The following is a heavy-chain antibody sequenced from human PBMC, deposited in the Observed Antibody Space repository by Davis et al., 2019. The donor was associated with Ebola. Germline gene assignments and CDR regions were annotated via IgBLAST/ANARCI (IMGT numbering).Heavy chain of an antibody. D-gene: IGHD2-21*02. J-gene: IGHJ4*02. CDR2: IWYDGSNK. Sequence: GESLKISCAASGFTFSSYAMSWVRQAPGKGLEWVAVIWYDGSNKYYADSVKGRFTISRDNSKNTLYLQMNSLRAEDTAVYYCARDSTRVTAILASPPDYWGQGTLVTVSS. CDR1: GFTFSSYA. CDR3: ARDSTRVTAILASPPDY. V-gene: IGHV3-33*08.